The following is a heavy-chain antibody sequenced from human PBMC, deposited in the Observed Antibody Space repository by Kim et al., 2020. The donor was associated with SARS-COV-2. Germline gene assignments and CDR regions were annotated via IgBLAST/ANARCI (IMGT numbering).Heavy chain of an antibody. Sequence: ASVKVSCKASGYTFTGYYMHWVRQAPGQGLEWMGRINPNSGGTYYAQKFQGRITMTRDTSISTAYMELSRLRSDDTAVYYCARGPSCSSTSCDTGYYYGM. D-gene: IGHD2-2*02. J-gene: IGHJ6*01. CDR2: INPNSGGT. CDR3: ARGPSCSSTSCDTGYYYGM. CDR1: GYTFTGYY. V-gene: IGHV1-2*06.